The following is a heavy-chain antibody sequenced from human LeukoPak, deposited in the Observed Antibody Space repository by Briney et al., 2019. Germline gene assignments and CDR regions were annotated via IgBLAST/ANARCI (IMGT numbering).Heavy chain of an antibody. CDR1: GFTFSSYS. V-gene: IGHV3-48*02. Sequence: GGSLRLSCAASGFTFSSYSMNWVRQAPGKGLEWVSYISSSSTIYYADSVKGRFTISRDNAKNSLYLQMNSLRDEDTAVYYCARELDSSSWYYGYWGQGTLVTVSS. D-gene: IGHD6-13*01. J-gene: IGHJ4*02. CDR3: ARELDSSSWYYGY. CDR2: ISSSSTI.